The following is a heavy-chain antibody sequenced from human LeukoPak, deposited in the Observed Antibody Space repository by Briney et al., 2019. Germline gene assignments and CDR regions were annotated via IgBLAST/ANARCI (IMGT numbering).Heavy chain of an antibody. V-gene: IGHV1-18*01. CDR1: GYTFTSYG. CDR3: ARYGHYDFWSGHRTFDY. J-gene: IGHJ4*02. Sequence: ASVMVSCKASGYTFTSYGISWVRQAPGQGLEWMGWISAYNGNTNYAQKLQGRVTMTTDTSTSTAYMELRSLRSDDTAVYYCARYGHYDFWSGHRTFDYWGQGTLVTVSS. D-gene: IGHD3-3*01. CDR2: ISAYNGNT.